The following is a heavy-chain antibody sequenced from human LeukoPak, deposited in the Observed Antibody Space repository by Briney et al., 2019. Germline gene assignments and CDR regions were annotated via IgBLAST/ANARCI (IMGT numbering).Heavy chain of an antibody. CDR1: GGSISSSSYY. J-gene: IGHJ6*03. V-gene: IGHV4-39*07. CDR3: ARAQNYYYYMDV. Sequence: PSETLSLTCTVSGGSISSSSYYWGWIRQPPGKGLEWIGSIYYSGSTYYNPSLKSRVTISVDTSKNQFSLKLSSVTAADTAVYYCARAQNYYYYMDVWGKGTTVTISS. CDR2: IYYSGST.